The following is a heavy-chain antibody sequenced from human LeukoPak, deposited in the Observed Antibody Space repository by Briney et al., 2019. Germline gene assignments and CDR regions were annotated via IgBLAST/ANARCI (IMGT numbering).Heavy chain of an antibody. V-gene: IGHV3-21*01. CDR1: GFMFNGYS. CDR3: ARWGLGPSFDY. J-gene: IGHJ4*02. CDR2: ISGGSDYI. D-gene: IGHD1-26*01. Sequence: GGSLRLSCAASGFMFNGYSMTWVRQAPGKGLEWVSYISGGSDYIFYTDSVKGRFTISRDNVKKSLYLQLNSLRVEDTAVYYCARWGLGPSFDYWGQGIRVTVSS.